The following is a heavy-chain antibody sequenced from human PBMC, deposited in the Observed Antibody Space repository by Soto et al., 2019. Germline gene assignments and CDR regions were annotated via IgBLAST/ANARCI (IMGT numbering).Heavy chain of an antibody. CDR3: ARLWGPYSSSCFDY. CDR1: GGSISSSSYY. Sequence: QLQLQESGPGLVKPSETLSLTCTVSGGSISSSSYYWGWIRQPPGKGLEWIGSIYYSGSTYDNPSRKCRVTIAVDTSKNQFSLRLSSVTAADTAVYYCARLWGPYSSSCFDYWGQGTLVTVSS. V-gene: IGHV4-39*01. D-gene: IGHD6-13*01. CDR2: IYYSGST. J-gene: IGHJ4*02.